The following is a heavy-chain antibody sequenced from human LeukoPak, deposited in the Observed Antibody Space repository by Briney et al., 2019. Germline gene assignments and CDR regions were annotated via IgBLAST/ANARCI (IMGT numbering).Heavy chain of an antibody. D-gene: IGHD3-22*01. CDR2: IYYSGST. CDR3: ARDTYYYDSSGYSYFDY. Sequence: SETLSLTCTVSGGSISSSSYYWGWIRQPPGKGLEWIGSIYYSGSTYYNPSLKSRVTISVDTSKNQFSLKLSSVTAADTAVYYCARDTYYYDSSGYSYFDYWGQGTLVTVSS. V-gene: IGHV4-39*07. J-gene: IGHJ4*02. CDR1: GGSISSSSYY.